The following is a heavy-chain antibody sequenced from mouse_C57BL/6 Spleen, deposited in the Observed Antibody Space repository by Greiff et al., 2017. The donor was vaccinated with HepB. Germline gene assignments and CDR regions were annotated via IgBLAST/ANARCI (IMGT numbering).Heavy chain of an antibody. V-gene: IGHV1-61*01. CDR1: GYTFTSYW. CDR3: ARAHYYYGNYGWYFDV. J-gene: IGHJ1*03. Sequence: QVQLQQPGAELVRPGSSVKLSCKASGYTFTSYWMDWVKQRPGQGLEWIGNIYPSDSETHYNQKFKDKATLTVDKSSSTAYMQLSSLTSEDSAVYYCARAHYYYGNYGWYFDVWGTGTTVTVSS. CDR2: IYPSDSET. D-gene: IGHD2-1*01.